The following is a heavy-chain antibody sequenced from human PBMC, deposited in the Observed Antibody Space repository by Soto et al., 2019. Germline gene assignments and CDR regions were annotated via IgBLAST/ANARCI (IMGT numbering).Heavy chain of an antibody. V-gene: IGHV1-69*02. J-gene: IGHJ3*02. D-gene: IGHD2-15*01. CDR2: IIPILGIA. CDR3: ARGAVVVVVAATHDAFDI. CDR1: GGTFSSYT. Sequence: QVQLVQSGAEVKKPGSSVKVSCKASGGTFSSYTIIWVRQAPGQGLEWMGRIIPILGIANYAQKFQGRVTITADKSTSTAYMELSSLRSEDTAVYYCARGAVVVVVAATHDAFDIWGQGTMVTVSS.